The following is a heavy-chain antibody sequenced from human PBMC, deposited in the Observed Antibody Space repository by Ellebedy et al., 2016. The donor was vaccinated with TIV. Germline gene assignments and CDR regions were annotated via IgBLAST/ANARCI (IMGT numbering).Heavy chain of an antibody. Sequence: GESLKISXSASEFVFSAYTMHWVRQAPGKGLEWVAIISYNGSKKYYADSVKGRLTISRDNSKDTLNLHMDNLRGEDTAIYYCARDTGDGMDVWGQGTTVIVSS. J-gene: IGHJ6*02. D-gene: IGHD1-14*01. CDR3: ARDTGDGMDV. V-gene: IGHV3-30*03. CDR1: EFVFSAYT. CDR2: ISYNGSKK.